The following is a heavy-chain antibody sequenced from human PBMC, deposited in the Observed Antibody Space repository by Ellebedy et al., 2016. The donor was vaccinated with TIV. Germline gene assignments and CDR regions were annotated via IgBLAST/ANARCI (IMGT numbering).Heavy chain of an antibody. V-gene: IGHV5-51*01. Sequence: PGGSLRLSCQASGYNFTHYWIAWVRQMPGKGLEFMGIIWPGGYDTKYSPSFQGPVTIPVDKSINTTYLQWNSLKASDTAMYYCATSLSALEPWGQGTLVTVSS. D-gene: IGHD2/OR15-2a*01. CDR3: ATSLSALEP. J-gene: IGHJ5*02. CDR2: IWPGGYDT. CDR1: GYNFTHYW.